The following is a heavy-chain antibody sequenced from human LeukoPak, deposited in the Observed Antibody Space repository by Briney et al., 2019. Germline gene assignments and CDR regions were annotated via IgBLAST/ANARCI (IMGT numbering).Heavy chain of an antibody. J-gene: IGHJ4*02. Sequence: QPGRSLRLSCTASGFTFGDYAMSWFRQAPGKGLEWVGFIRSKAYGCTTEYAASVKVRFTISRDDSKSIGYLQMNSLKTEDTAVYYCTRAHPILKLWGQGTLVTVSS. V-gene: IGHV3-49*03. D-gene: IGHD3-9*01. CDR3: TRAHPILKL. CDR1: GFTFGDYA. CDR2: IRSKAYGCTT.